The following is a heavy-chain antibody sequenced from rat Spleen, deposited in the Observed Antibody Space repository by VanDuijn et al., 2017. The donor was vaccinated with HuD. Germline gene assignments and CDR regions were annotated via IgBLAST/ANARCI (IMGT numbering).Heavy chain of an antibody. D-gene: IGHD1-1*01. CDR2: ITYDGSGN. Sequence: EVQLVESGGGLVQPGRSLKFSCAASGFTFSDYNMAWVRQAPKKGLEWVATITYDGSGNYYRDSVKGRFTISRDSAKSTLYRQMDSLRSEDTATYYCARHEADYTSYFDFWGQGVMVTVSS. J-gene: IGHJ2*01. V-gene: IGHV5-7*01. CDR1: GFTFSDYN. CDR3: ARHEADYTSYFDF.